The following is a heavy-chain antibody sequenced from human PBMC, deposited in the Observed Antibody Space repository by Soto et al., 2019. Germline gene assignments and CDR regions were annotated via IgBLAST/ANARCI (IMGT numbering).Heavy chain of an antibody. CDR3: ARDRLITYGAKIAPDH. CDR1: GFTFSDFG. CDR2: IWYDGSYQ. D-gene: IGHD3-16*01. J-gene: IGHJ5*02. Sequence: QVQLVESGGGVIQPGRSLRLSCKASGFTFSDFGMHWVRQAPGKGLEWVSAIWYDGSYQYYADPVRGRFTTSRDNSNNTLFLQMNSLRVEDTAVYYCARDRLITYGAKIAPDHWGQGALGTVSS. V-gene: IGHV3-33*01.